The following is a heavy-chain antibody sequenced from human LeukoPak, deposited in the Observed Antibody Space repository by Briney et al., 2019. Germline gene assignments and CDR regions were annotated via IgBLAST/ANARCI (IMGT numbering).Heavy chain of an antibody. CDR3: AREGASRAEKAFDY. Sequence: ASVKVSCKAPGYTFTSYGISWVRQAPGQGLEWMGIINPSGGSTSYAQKFQGRVTMTRDTSTSTVYMELSSLRSEDTAVYYCAREGASRAEKAFDYWGQGTLVTVSS. D-gene: IGHD2-2*01. CDR1: GYTFTSYG. V-gene: IGHV1-46*01. CDR2: INPSGGST. J-gene: IGHJ4*02.